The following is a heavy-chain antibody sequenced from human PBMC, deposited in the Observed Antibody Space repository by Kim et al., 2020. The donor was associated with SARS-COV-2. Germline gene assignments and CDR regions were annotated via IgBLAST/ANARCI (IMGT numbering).Heavy chain of an antibody. J-gene: IGHJ4*02. CDR3: ARVYSSGYHTALFDY. D-gene: IGHD3-22*01. V-gene: IGHV4-34*01. Sequence: PSLKSRVTISVDTSKNQFSLKLSSVTAADTAVYYCARVYSSGYHTALFDYWGQGTLVTVSS.